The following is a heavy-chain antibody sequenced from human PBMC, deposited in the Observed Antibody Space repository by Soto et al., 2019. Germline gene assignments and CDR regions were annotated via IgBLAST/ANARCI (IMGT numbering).Heavy chain of an antibody. CDR1: GFTFSSYA. J-gene: IGHJ4*02. D-gene: IGHD2-2*02. V-gene: IGHV3-23*01. CDR2: ISGSGGST. CDR3: AKPPSSTSCYRRCPSFDY. Sequence: GGSLRLSCAASGFTFSSYAISWVRKATGKGLEWVSAISGSGGSTYYADSVKGRFIISRDNSKNTLYLQMNSLRAEDTAVYYCAKPPSSTSCYRRCPSFDYWGQGTLVTVSS.